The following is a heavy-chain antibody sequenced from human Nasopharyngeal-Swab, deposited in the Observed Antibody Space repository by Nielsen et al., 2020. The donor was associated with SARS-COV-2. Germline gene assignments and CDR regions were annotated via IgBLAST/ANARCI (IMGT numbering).Heavy chain of an antibody. CDR1: GDSISSGGYY. CDR3: ARFHFYYGSGSTPWFDP. Sequence: SCTVSGDSISSGGYYWSWIRQHPGKGLEWIGYIYYSGSTYYNPSLKSRVTISVDTSKNQFSLKLSSVTAADTAVYYCARFHFYYGSGSTPWFDPWGQGTLVTVSS. J-gene: IGHJ5*02. D-gene: IGHD3-10*01. CDR2: IYYSGST. V-gene: IGHV4-31*02.